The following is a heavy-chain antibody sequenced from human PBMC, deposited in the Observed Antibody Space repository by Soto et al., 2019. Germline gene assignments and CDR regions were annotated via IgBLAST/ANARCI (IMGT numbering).Heavy chain of an antibody. V-gene: IGHV3-23*01. CDR2: ISGGGGST. CDR3: ATSMQAKYSSGWYCFDY. D-gene: IGHD6-19*01. CDR1: GFTFSSYA. Sequence: GGSLRLSCAASGFTFSSYAMSWVRQAPGKRLEWVSAISGGGGSTYYADSVKGRFTISRDNSKNTLYLQMNSLRAEDTAVYYCATSMQAKYSSGWYCFDYWGQGTLVTVSS. J-gene: IGHJ4*02.